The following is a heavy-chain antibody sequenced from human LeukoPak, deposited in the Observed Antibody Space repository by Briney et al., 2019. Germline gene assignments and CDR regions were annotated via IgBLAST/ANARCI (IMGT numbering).Heavy chain of an antibody. V-gene: IGHV4-59*01. Sequence: SETLSLTCTVSGGSISSYYWSWIRQPPGKGLEWIAYLFYSGSTDYNPSLESRVTISVDTSKNQFSLKLRSVTAADAAVYYCATVAVIRGVTYFDYWGQGTLVTVSS. J-gene: IGHJ4*02. CDR3: ATVAVIRGVTYFDY. CDR2: LFYSGST. CDR1: GGSISSYY. D-gene: IGHD3-10*01.